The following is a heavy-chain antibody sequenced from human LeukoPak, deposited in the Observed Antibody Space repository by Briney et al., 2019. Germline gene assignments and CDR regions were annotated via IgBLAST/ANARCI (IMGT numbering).Heavy chain of an antibody. CDR1: GYTFTGYY. CDR2: INPNTGGT. Sequence: ASVKVPCKAFGYTFTGYYVHWVRQAPGQGLEWMGWINPNTGGTNYAQKFQGRVTMTRDTSISTAYMELSRLRSDDTAVYYCARTDYYDSSGYGHWGQGTLVTVSS. V-gene: IGHV1-2*02. D-gene: IGHD3-22*01. J-gene: IGHJ4*02. CDR3: ARTDYYDSSGYGH.